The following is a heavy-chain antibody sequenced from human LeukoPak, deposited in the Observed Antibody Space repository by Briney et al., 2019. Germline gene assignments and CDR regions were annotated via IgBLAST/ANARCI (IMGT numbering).Heavy chain of an antibody. D-gene: IGHD2-2*02. CDR2: NFHSGVT. J-gene: IGHJ6*01. Sequence: PSETLSLTCGVSGGSINVGGYSWNWIRQPPGKGLEWIGNNFHSGVTYYKPSLRSRVAISLDRSKNQVSLNVTSVTAAETAVYYCARGGVYTGMDAWGQGTTVIVSS. CDR3: ARGGVYTGMDA. CDR1: GGSINVGGYS. V-gene: IGHV4-30-2*01.